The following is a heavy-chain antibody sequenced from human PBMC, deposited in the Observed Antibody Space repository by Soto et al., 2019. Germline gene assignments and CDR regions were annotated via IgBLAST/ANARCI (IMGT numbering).Heavy chain of an antibody. V-gene: IGHV3-11*01. J-gene: IGHJ3*02. CDR2: ISSSGSTI. Sequence: GSLRLSRAAYGFTFSDYYTSWIRQAPGRGLEWVSYISSSGSTIYYADSVKGRFTISRDNAKNSLYLQMNSLRAEDTAVYYCATDGYDSSGYSLDAFDIWGQGTMVTVSS. CDR1: GFTFSDYY. D-gene: IGHD3-22*01. CDR3: ATDGYDSSGYSLDAFDI.